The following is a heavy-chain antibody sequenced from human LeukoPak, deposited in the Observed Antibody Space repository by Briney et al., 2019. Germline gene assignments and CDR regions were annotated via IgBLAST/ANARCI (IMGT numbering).Heavy chain of an antibody. CDR2: MNPNSGNT. D-gene: IGHD2-15*01. J-gene: IGHJ2*01. Sequence: ASVKVSCKASGYTFTSYDINWLRQATGQGLEWMGWMNPNSGNTGYAQKFQGRVTMTRNTSISTAYMELSSLRSEDTAVYYCAIPPPYCSGGSCYPQGYFGLWGRGTLVTVSS. V-gene: IGHV1-8*01. CDR1: GYTFTSYD. CDR3: AIPPPYCSGGSCYPQGYFGL.